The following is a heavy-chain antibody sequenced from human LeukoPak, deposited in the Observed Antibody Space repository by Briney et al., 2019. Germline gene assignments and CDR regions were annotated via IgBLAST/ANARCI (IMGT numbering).Heavy chain of an antibody. Sequence: GGSLRLSCSASGFPFNSYAMHWVRQAPGKGLEYVSAISDSGGSTYYADSVKGRFTISRDNSKNTLYLQMSSLRAEDTAVYFCVRGYSCGPYGMVVRGQGSTVTVSS. CDR2: ISDSGGST. CDR3: VRGYSCGPYGMVV. V-gene: IGHV3-64D*09. CDR1: GFPFNSYA. D-gene: IGHD2-15*01. J-gene: IGHJ6*02.